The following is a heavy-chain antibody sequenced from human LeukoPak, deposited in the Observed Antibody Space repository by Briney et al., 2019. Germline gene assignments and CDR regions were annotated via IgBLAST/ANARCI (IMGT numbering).Heavy chain of an antibody. D-gene: IGHD3-16*01. CDR3: ARAFFLGRGYYYMDV. V-gene: IGHV4-34*01. CDR1: GGSFSGYY. J-gene: IGHJ6*03. CDR2: INHSGST. Sequence: SETLSLTCAVYGGSFSGYYWSWIRQPPGKGLEWIGEINHSGSTNYNPSLKSRVTISVDTSKNQFSLKLSSVNAADTAVYYCARAFFLGRGYYYMDVWGKGTTVTVSS.